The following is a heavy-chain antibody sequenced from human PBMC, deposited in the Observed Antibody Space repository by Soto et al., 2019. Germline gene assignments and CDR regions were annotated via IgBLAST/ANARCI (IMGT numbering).Heavy chain of an antibody. CDR2: IYYSGST. V-gene: IGHV4-61*01. J-gene: IGHJ5*02. Sequence: SETLSLPCTVSGRSVSSGSYYWSWIRQPPGKGLEWIGYIYYSGSTNYNPALKSRVTISVDTSKNQFSLKLSSVTAADTAVYYCARDNLWELNWFDPWGQGTLVTVSS. D-gene: IGHD1-26*01. CDR1: GRSVSSGSYY. CDR3: ARDNLWELNWFDP.